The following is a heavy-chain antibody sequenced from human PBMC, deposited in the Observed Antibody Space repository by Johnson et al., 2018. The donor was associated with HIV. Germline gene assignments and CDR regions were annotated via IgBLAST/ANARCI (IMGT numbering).Heavy chain of an antibody. CDR2: ISYDGSNK. V-gene: IGHV3-30-3*01. J-gene: IGHJ3*02. Sequence: QLVESGGGVVQPGRSLRLSCAASGFTFSSYAMHWVRQAPGKGLEWVAVISYDGSNKYYADSVKGRFTISRDNSKNTLYLQMNSLRAEDTAVYYCARSSTVVTPHDIWGQGTMVTVSS. CDR1: GFTFSSYA. CDR3: ARSSTVVTPHDI. D-gene: IGHD4-23*01.